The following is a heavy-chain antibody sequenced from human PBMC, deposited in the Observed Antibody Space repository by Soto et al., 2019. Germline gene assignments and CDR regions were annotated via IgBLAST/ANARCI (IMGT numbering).Heavy chain of an antibody. CDR2: IYHSGST. J-gene: IGHJ6*02. D-gene: IGHD1-26*01. CDR3: ARVSGSYYYGMDV. Sequence: SETLSLTCTVSGGSISSSNWWSWVRQPPGKGLEWIGEIYHSGSTNYNPSLKSRVTISVDKSKNQFSLKLSSVTAADTAVYYCARVSGSYYYGMDVWGQGITVTV. CDR1: GGSISSSNW. V-gene: IGHV4-4*02.